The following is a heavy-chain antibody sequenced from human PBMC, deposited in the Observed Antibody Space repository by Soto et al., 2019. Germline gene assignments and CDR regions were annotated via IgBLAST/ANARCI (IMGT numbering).Heavy chain of an antibody. CDR3: ASQKRITMIAGAFDI. Sequence: SETLSLTCTVSGGSISSSSYYWGWIRQHPGKGLVWVGSIYYSGSTYYNPSRKSRVTISVDTSKNQYSLKLSSVTAADTAVYYCASQKRITMIAGAFDIWGQGTMVT. D-gene: IGHD3-22*01. V-gene: IGHV4-39*01. CDR1: GGSISSSSYY. CDR2: IYYSGST. J-gene: IGHJ3*02.